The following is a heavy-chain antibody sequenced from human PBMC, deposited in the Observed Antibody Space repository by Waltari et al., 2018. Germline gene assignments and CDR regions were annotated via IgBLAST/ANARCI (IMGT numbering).Heavy chain of an antibody. CDR1: GYTFTSYY. CDR2: VDPEDGET. J-gene: IGHJ3*02. CDR3: ATAPRRVILYGDDAFDI. V-gene: IGHV1-69-2*01. Sequence: VQLVQSGAEVKKPGASVKVSCKASGYTFTSYYMNWVRQAPGKGLEWMGLVDPEDGETIYAEKFQGRVTITADTSTDTAYMELSSLRSEDTAVYYCATAPRRVILYGDDAFDIWGQGTMVTVSS. D-gene: IGHD2-15*01.